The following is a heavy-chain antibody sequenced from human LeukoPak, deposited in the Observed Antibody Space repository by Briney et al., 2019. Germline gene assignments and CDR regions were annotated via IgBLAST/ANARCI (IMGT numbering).Heavy chain of an antibody. CDR2: INHSGST. D-gene: IGHD1-26*01. CDR1: GGSFSGYY. V-gene: IGHV4-34*01. CDR3: ARDLGAADY. J-gene: IGHJ4*02. Sequence: SETLSLTCAVYGGSFSGYYWSWIRQPPGKGLEWIGEINHSGSTNYNPSLKSRVTISVDTSKNQFSLKLSSVTAADTAVYYCARDLGAADYWGQGTLVTVSS.